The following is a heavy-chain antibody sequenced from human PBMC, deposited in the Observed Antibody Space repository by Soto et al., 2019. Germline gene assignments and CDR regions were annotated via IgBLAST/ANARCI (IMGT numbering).Heavy chain of an antibody. J-gene: IGHJ4*02. CDR2: IYYSGST. D-gene: IGHD1-26*01. CDR3: ARPSGSYLYYFDY. V-gene: IGHV4-39*01. Sequence: QLQLQESGPGLVKPSESLSLTCTVSGGSISSSYYYWGWIRQPPGKGLEWIGSIYYSGSTYYNPPLTSRVTISVDTSKNQFSLKLSSVTAADTAVYYCARPSGSYLYYFDYWGQGTLVTVSS. CDR1: GGSISSSYYY.